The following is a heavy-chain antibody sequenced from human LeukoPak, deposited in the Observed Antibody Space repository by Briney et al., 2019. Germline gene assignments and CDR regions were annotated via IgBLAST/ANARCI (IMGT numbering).Heavy chain of an antibody. V-gene: IGHV1-2*02. Sequence: ASVKVSCKASGYTFTGYYMHWVRQAPGQGLEWMGWINPNSGGTNYAQKFQGRVTMTRDTSISTAYMELSRLRSDDTAVYYCARGRHSTSGPSHYWGQGTLVPVSS. CDR1: GYTFTGYY. CDR2: INPNSGGT. D-gene: IGHD5-12*01. J-gene: IGHJ4*02. CDR3: ARGRHSTSGPSHY.